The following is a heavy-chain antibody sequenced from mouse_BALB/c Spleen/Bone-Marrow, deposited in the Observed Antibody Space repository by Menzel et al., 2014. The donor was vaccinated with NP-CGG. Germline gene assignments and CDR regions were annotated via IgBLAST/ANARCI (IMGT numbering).Heavy chain of an antibody. CDR1: GFTFSYYG. V-gene: IGHV5-9-4*01. Sequence: EVHLVESGGGLVRPGGSLKLSCAASGFTFSYYGMSWVRQSPEKRLEWVAEISSGGSYTYYPDTVTGRSTISRDNAKNTLYLEMSSLRSEDTAMYYCARDSSGYFDYWGQGTTLTVSS. CDR3: ARDSSGYFDY. CDR2: ISSGGSYT. D-gene: IGHD3-1*01. J-gene: IGHJ2*01.